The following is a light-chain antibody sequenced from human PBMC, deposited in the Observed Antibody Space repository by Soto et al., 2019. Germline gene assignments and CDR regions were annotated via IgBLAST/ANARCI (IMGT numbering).Light chain of an antibody. J-gene: IGKJ5*01. Sequence: DIQLTQSPSFLSASVGDRVTITCRASQGISSYLAWYQQKPGKAPNLLIYDASSLETGVPSSFSGSGSGTEFTLTISSLQPDDFATYYCQQYNSYPITFGQGTRLEIK. CDR3: QQYNSYPIT. CDR2: DAS. V-gene: IGKV1-9*01. CDR1: QGISSY.